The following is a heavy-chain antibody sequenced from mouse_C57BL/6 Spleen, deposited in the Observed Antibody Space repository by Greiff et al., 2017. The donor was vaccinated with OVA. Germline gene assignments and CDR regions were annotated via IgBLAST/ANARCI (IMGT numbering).Heavy chain of an antibody. J-gene: IGHJ2*01. CDR1: GYTFTDYE. CDR2: IDPETGGT. CDR3: TRWGTTAVEGY. Sequence: VKLMESGAELVRPGASVTLSCKASGYTFTDYEMHWVKQTPVHGLEWIGAIDPETGGTAYNQKFKGKAILTADKSSSTAYMELRSLTSEDSAVYYCTRWGTTAVEGYWGQGTTLTVSS. D-gene: IGHD1-1*01. V-gene: IGHV1-15*01.